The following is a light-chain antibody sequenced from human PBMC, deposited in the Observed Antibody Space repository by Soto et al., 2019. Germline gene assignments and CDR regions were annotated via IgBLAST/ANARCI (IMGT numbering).Light chain of an antibody. V-gene: IGLV1-47*02. CDR2: SNS. CDR3: CSYAGSYSYV. J-gene: IGLJ1*01. CDR1: SSNIGSYY. Sequence: QSVLTQPPSASGTPGQRVTISCSGSSSNIGSYYVYWYHQLPGRAPKLLIYSNSQRPSGVPDRFSGSKSGTSASLAISGLRSEDEADYYCCSYAGSYSYVFGTGTRSPS.